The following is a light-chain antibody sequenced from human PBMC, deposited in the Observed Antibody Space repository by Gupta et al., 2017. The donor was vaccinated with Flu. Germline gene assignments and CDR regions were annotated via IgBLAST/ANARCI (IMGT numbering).Light chain of an antibody. Sequence: VTIACTGTSSDGGGFNDVSWYQQHPGETPKLIIYDVNKRPSGVSDRFSGSKSGNTASLTISGLQAEDEADFYCCSWAGADRYWVFGGGTRLTVL. CDR2: DVN. V-gene: IGLV2-11*01. J-gene: IGLJ3*02. CDR1: SSDGGGFND. CDR3: CSWAGADRYWV.